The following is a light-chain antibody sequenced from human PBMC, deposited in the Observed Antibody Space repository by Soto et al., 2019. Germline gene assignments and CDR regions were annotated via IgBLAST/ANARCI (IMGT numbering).Light chain of an antibody. Sequence: EIVLTQSPATLSLSPGERATLSCRASQSVNKYLAWYQQRPGQAPRLLIYDVSNRATGIPARFSGSGSGTDFTLTISSLAPEDSAVYFCQQRSNWPWLTFGGGTRLEIK. CDR3: QQRSNWPWLT. V-gene: IGKV3-11*01. J-gene: IGKJ4*01. CDR2: DVS. CDR1: QSVNKY.